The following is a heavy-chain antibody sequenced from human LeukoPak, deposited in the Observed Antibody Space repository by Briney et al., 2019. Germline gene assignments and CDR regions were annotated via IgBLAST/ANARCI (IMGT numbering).Heavy chain of an antibody. V-gene: IGHV1-2*02. D-gene: IGHD4-17*01. J-gene: IGHJ4*02. CDR2: INPNSGGT. CDR3: VASLKTTPLAWYFDY. Sequence: GASVKVSCKASGYTFTGYYMHWMRQAPGQGLEWMGWINPNSGGTNYAQKFQGRVTMTRDTSISTAYMELSRLRSDDTAVYYCVASLKTTPLAWYFDYWGQGTLVTVSS. CDR1: GYTFTGYY.